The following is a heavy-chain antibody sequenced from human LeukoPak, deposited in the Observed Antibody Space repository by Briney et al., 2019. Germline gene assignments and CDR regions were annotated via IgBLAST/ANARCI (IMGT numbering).Heavy chain of an antibody. CDR3: ARSRILSPHGMDV. Sequence: KPSETLSLTCTVSGGSISSSSYYWGWIRQPPGKGLEWIGSIYYSGSTYYNPSLKSRVTISVDTSKNQFSLKLSSVTAADTAVYYCARSRILSPHGMDVWGQGTTVTVSS. CDR1: GGSISSSSYY. CDR2: IYYSGST. J-gene: IGHJ6*02. V-gene: IGHV4-39*07. D-gene: IGHD2-15*01.